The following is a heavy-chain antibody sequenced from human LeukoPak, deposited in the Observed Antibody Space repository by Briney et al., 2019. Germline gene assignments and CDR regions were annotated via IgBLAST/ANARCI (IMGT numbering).Heavy chain of an antibody. Sequence: GESLKISCKGSGYSFTSYWIGWVRQMPGKGLEWMGIIYPGDSDTRYSPSFQGQVTISADKSISTAYLQWSSLKASDTAMYYCARLDDFWSGPGAAPFDYWGQGTLVTVSS. V-gene: IGHV5-51*01. CDR2: IYPGDSDT. D-gene: IGHD3-3*01. CDR1: GYSFTSYW. CDR3: ARLDDFWSGPGAAPFDY. J-gene: IGHJ4*02.